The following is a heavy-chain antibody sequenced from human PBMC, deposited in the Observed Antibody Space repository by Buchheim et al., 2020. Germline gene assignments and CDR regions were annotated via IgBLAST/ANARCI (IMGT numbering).Heavy chain of an antibody. J-gene: IGHJ6*02. CDR1: GFTFSSYG. D-gene: IGHD4-17*01. CDR3: AKDPHVYGDYYYYYGMDV. CDR2: ISYDGSNK. V-gene: IGHV3-30*18. Sequence: QVQLVESGGGVVQPGRSLRLSCAASGFTFSSYGMHWVRQAPGKGLEWVAVISYDGSNKYYADSVKGRFPISRDNSKNTLYLQMNSLRAEDTAVYYCAKDPHVYGDYYYYYGMDVWGQGTT.